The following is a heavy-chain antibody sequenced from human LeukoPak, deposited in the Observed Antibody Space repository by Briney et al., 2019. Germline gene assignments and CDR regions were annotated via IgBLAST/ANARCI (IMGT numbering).Heavy chain of an antibody. CDR2: ISSSGSTI. D-gene: IGHD1-26*01. Sequence: GGSLRLSCAASGFTFSSYEMNWVRQAPGKVLEWVSYISSSGSTIYYADSVKGRFTISRDNAKNSLYVQMNSLRAEDTAVYYCARLHSGKNAFDIWGQGTMVTVSS. J-gene: IGHJ3*02. V-gene: IGHV3-48*03. CDR3: ARLHSGKNAFDI. CDR1: GFTFSSYE.